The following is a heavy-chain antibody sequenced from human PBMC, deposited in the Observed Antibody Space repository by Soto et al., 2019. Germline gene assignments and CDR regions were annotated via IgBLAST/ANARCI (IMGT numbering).Heavy chain of an antibody. D-gene: IGHD3-3*01. CDR2: ISGSGGST. CDR1: GFTFSSYA. CDR3: ARPNTYYDFWSGYYFDY. V-gene: IGHV3-23*01. Sequence: PGGSLRLSCAASGFTFSSYAMSWVRQAPGKGLEWVSAISGSGGSTYYADSVKGRFTISRDNSKNTLYLQMNSLRAEDTAVYYCARPNTYYDFWSGYYFDYWGQGTLVTVYS. J-gene: IGHJ4*02.